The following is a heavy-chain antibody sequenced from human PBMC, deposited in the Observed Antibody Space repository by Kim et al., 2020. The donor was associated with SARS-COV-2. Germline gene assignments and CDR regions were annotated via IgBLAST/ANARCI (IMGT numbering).Heavy chain of an antibody. Sequence: GGSLRLSCAASGFTFTSYDMHWVRQATGKGLEWVSAIGTVGDTYYPGTVKGRFTISRENTKNTSYLQMNSLRAGDTAVDYCARGYGSSWYWAFDIWGQGT. CDR1: GFTFTSYD. J-gene: IGHJ3*02. CDR2: IGTVGDT. D-gene: IGHD6-13*01. V-gene: IGHV3-13*01. CDR3: ARGYGSSWYWAFDI.